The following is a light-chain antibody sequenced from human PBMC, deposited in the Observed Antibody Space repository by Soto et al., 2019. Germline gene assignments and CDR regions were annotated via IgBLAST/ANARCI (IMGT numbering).Light chain of an antibody. J-gene: IGLJ2*01. CDR3: CSYAGGKTFV. Sequence: QSALTQPASVSGSPGQSITISCTGTSTDVESYDLVSWYQEQPGRAPRLLIFEVNKRPSRVSNRFSGSKSGNTASLTISGLQAEDDGDYFCCSYAGGKTFVFGGGTELTVL. CDR1: STDVESYDL. V-gene: IGLV2-23*02. CDR2: EVN.